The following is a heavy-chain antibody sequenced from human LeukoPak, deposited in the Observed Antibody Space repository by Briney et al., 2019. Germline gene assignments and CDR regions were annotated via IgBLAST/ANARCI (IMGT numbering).Heavy chain of an antibody. V-gene: IGHV4-59*01. Sequence: PSETLSLTCTVSGGSISSYYWSWIRHPPGKGLEWIGYIYYSGSTNYNPSLKSRVTISVDTSKNQFSLKLSSVTAADTAVYYCARDNQNGMDVWGQGTTVTVSS. CDR2: IYYSGST. J-gene: IGHJ6*02. D-gene: IGHD1-14*01. CDR3: ARDNQNGMDV. CDR1: GGSISSYY.